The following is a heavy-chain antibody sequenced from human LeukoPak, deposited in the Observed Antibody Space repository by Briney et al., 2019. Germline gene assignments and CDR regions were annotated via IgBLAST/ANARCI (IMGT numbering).Heavy chain of an antibody. J-gene: IGHJ4*02. CDR3: ARVGQYCGGDCFDY. V-gene: IGHV1-69*13. CDR1: GGTFSSYA. CDR2: IIPIFGTA. Sequence: SVKVSCKASGGTFSSYAISWVRQAPGQELEWMGGIIPIFGTANYAQKFQGRVTITADESTSTAYMELSSLRSEDTAVYYCARVGQYCGGDCFDYWGQGTLVTVSS. D-gene: IGHD2-21*01.